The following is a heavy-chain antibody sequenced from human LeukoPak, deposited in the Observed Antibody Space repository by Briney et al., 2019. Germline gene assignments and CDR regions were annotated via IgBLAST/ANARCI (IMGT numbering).Heavy chain of an antibody. CDR1: GFTFSSYA. V-gene: IGHV3-23*01. Sequence: PGASLRLSCAASGFTFSSYAMSWVRQAPGKGLEWVSAISGSGGSTYYADSVKGRFTISRDNSKNTLYLQMNSLRAEDTAVYYCAKAKLSGGWYFDYWGQGTQVTVSS. J-gene: IGHJ4*02. CDR3: AKAKLSGGWYFDY. D-gene: IGHD2-15*01. CDR2: ISGSGGST.